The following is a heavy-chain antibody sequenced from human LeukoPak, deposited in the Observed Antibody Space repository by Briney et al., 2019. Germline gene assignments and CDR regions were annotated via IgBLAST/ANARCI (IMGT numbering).Heavy chain of an antibody. CDR2: IYGGGNI. CDR3: ARGAGYNYPYYFDY. Sequence: GGSLRLSCAASGFTVSSNYMNWVRQAPGKGMEWVSVIYGGGNIYYADSVKGRFTISRDNSKNTLYLQMNSLRAEDTAVYYCARGAGYNYPYYFDYWGQGTLVTVSS. V-gene: IGHV3-53*01. J-gene: IGHJ4*02. CDR1: GFTVSSNY. D-gene: IGHD5-24*01.